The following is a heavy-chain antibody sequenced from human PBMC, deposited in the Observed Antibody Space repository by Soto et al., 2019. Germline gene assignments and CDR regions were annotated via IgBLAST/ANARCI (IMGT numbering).Heavy chain of an antibody. D-gene: IGHD2-15*01. Sequence: PSETLSLTCTVSGGSISSGDYYWSWIRQPPGKGLEWIGYIYYSGSTYYNPSLKSRVTISVDTSKNQFSLKLSSVTAADTAVYYCARDSPDCSGGSCYSHARYYGMDVWGQGTTVTVSS. V-gene: IGHV4-30-4*01. CDR2: IYYSGST. J-gene: IGHJ6*02. CDR1: GGSISSGDYY. CDR3: ARDSPDCSGGSCYSHARYYGMDV.